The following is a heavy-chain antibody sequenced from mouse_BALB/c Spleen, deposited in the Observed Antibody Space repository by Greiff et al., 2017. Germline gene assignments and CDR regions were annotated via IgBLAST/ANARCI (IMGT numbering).Heavy chain of an antibody. J-gene: IGHJ4*01. Sequence: EVQLQQSGPELVKPGASVKMSCKASGYTFTSYVMHWVKQKPGQGLEWIGYINPYNDGTKYNEKFKGKATLTSDKSSSTAYMELSSLTSEDSAVYYCARRGASYGSLYYAMDYWGQGTSVTVSS. CDR2: INPYNDGT. CDR3: ARRGASYGSLYYAMDY. V-gene: IGHV1-14*01. CDR1: GYTFTSYV. D-gene: IGHD1-1*01.